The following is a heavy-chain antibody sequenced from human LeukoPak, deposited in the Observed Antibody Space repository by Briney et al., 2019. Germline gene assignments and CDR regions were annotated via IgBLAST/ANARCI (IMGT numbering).Heavy chain of an antibody. CDR3: ARGSLYYYDSSGYHLY. D-gene: IGHD3-22*01. V-gene: IGHV1-2*02. Sequence: GASVKVSCKASGYTFTGYYMHWVRQAPGQGLEWMGWINPNSGGTNYAQKFRGRVTMTRDTSISTAYMELSRLRSDDTAVYYCARGSLYYYDSSGYHLYWGQGTLVTVSS. CDR2: INPNSGGT. J-gene: IGHJ4*02. CDR1: GYTFTGYY.